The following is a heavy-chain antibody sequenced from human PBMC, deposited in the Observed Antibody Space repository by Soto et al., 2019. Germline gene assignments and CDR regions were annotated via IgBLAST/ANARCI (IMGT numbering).Heavy chain of an antibody. J-gene: IGHJ6*02. V-gene: IGHV5-10-1*01. Sequence: RWDTLKISCKGSGYSFTSYWISWVRQMPGKGLEWMGRIDPSDSYTNYSPSFQGHVTISVDKSITTAYLQWNSLKASDTAMYYCARCIVVDDGMDVWGLGTTVT. CDR2: IDPSDSYT. CDR3: ARCIVVDDGMDV. D-gene: IGHD1-26*01. CDR1: GYSFTSYW.